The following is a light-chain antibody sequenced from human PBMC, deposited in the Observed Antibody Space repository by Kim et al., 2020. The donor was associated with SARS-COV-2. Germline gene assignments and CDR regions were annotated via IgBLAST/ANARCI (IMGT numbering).Light chain of an antibody. CDR3: NSRDSSGNHYV. V-gene: IGLV3-19*01. Sequence: SSELTQDPAVSVALGQTVRITCQGDSLRSYYASWYQQKPGQAPVLVIYGKNNPPSGIPDRFSGSSSGNTASFTIPGAQAEDEADYYCNSRDSSGNHYVFGTGTKVTVL. CDR2: GKN. J-gene: IGLJ1*01. CDR1: SLRSYY.